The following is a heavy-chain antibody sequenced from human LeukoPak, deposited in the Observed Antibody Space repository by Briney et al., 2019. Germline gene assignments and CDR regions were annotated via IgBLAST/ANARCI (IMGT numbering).Heavy chain of an antibody. CDR2: IKSKTGGGTT. CDR3: TTARLDY. J-gene: IGHJ4*02. Sequence: GGSLRLSCAASGFTFSNAWMSWVRQAPGKGLEWVGRIKSKTGGGTTDYAAPVKGRFTISRDDSKNTLYLQMNSLKTEDTAVYYCTTARLDYWGQGTLVTVSS. V-gene: IGHV3-15*01. CDR1: GFTFSNAW.